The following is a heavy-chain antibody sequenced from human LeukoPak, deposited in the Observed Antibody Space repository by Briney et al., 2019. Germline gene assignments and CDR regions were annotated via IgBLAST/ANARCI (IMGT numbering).Heavy chain of an antibody. V-gene: IGHV4-38-2*02. Sequence: SETLSLTCTVSGYSISSGYYWSWIRQPPGKGLEWIGEINHSGSTNYNPSLKSRVTISVDTSKNQFSLKLSSVTAADTAVYYCAKLGSGRVDYWGQGTLVTVSS. D-gene: IGHD2-15*01. J-gene: IGHJ4*02. CDR1: GYSISSGYY. CDR3: AKLGSGRVDY. CDR2: INHSGST.